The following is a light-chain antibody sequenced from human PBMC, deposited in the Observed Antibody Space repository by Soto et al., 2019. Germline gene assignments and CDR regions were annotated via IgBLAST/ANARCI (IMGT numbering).Light chain of an antibody. CDR2: EVN. Sequence: QSVLTQPASVSGSPGQSISFSCAGSNSDVGSSVYVSWYRQHPGKAPQLIIYEVNKRPSGVSNRFSGTKSGNTASLTISGLQPDDEADYYCFSHRSGDSHVFGTGTKVTVL. V-gene: IGLV2-14*01. CDR1: NSDVGSSVY. CDR3: FSHRSGDSHV. J-gene: IGLJ1*01.